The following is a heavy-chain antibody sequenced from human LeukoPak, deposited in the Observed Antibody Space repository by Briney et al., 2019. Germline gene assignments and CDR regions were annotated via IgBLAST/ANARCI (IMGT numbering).Heavy chain of an antibody. D-gene: IGHD3-10*01. CDR2: IKRDGSVK. Sequence: GGSLRLSCAASGFTFTTYWMAWVRQAPGKGLEWVANIKRDGSVKYYVDSVKDRFTISRDNAKNSLYLQMNSLRAEDTAVYYCARDNTYYYGSGSFPPFDYWGQGTLVTVSS. CDR3: ARDNTYYYGSGSFPPFDY. CDR1: GFTFTTYW. J-gene: IGHJ4*02. V-gene: IGHV3-7*01.